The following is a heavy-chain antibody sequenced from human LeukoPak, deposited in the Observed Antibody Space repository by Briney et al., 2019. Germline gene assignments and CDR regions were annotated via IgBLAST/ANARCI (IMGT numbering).Heavy chain of an antibody. D-gene: IGHD4-11*01. CDR1: GFTFSSYS. Sequence: GGSLRLSCAASGFTFSSYSMNWVRQAPGKGLEWVSSISSSTYIYYADSVKGRFTISRDNAKNSLSLQMNSLRAEDTAVYYCARDADSDYFYWGQGTLVTVSS. V-gene: IGHV3-21*01. CDR3: ARDADSDYFY. CDR2: ISSSTYI. J-gene: IGHJ4*02.